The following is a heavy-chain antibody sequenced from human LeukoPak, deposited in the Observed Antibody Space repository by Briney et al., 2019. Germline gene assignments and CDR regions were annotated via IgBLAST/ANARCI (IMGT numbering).Heavy chain of an antibody. CDR2: IYYSGST. Sequence: KSSETLTLPCTVSGGSISRYYWSWIRQPPGKGLEWLGYIYYSGSTNYNPSLKSRVTISVDTSKNQFSLKLSSVTAADTAVYYCARVPTVTPGDYYYYGMDVWGQGTTVTVSS. CDR3: ARVPTVTPGDYYYYGMDV. CDR1: GGSISRYY. D-gene: IGHD4-23*01. J-gene: IGHJ6*02. V-gene: IGHV4-59*01.